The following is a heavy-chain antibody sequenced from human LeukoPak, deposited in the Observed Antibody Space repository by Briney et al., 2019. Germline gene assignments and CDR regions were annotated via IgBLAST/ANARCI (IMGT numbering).Heavy chain of an antibody. J-gene: IGHJ4*02. CDR1: GFTFGSYW. D-gene: IGHD3-22*01. CDR2: ISSSSSYI. V-gene: IGHV3-21*01. Sequence: GGSLRLSCAASGFTFGSYWMTWVRQAPGKGLEWVSSISSSSSYIYYADSVKGRFTISRDNAKNSLYLQMNSLRAEDTAVYYCARDSFYYDSSGPYWGQGTLVTVSS. CDR3: ARDSFYYDSSGPY.